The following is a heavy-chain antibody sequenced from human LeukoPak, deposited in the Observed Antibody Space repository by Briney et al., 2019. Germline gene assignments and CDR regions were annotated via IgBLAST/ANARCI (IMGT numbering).Heavy chain of an antibody. CDR2: VYHRGNT. CDR3: ASARWDF. D-gene: IGHD5-24*01. CDR1: GESFSANY. Sequence: SENLYLTCAVYGESFSANYWSWDHQPPGKGLEWVGEVYHRGNTNYNPSLKSRVTISIDTSQNQFSLRLISVTAADTAVYYCASARWDFWGQGVLVTVSS. J-gene: IGHJ4*02. V-gene: IGHV4-34*01.